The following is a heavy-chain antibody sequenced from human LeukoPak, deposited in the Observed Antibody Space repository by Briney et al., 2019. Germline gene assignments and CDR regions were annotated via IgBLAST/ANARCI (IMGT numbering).Heavy chain of an antibody. CDR1: GFTFSSYD. CDR2: IGTAGDT. V-gene: IGHV3-13*01. Sequence: GGSLRLSCAASGFTFSSYDMHWVRQATGKGLEWVSAIGTAGDTYYPGSVKGRFTISRENAKNSLYLQMNSLRAGDTAVYYCARGAPGHRRYYYGMDVWGQGTTVTVSS. J-gene: IGHJ6*02. CDR3: ARGAPGHRRYYYGMDV.